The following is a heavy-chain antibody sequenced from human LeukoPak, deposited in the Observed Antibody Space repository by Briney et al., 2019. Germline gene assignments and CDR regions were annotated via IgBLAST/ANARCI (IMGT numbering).Heavy chain of an antibody. CDR3: AREGVVRGVITGYFDY. D-gene: IGHD3-10*01. V-gene: IGHV3-21*03. Sequence: GGSLRLSCAASGFTFSSYSMNWVRQAPGQGLEWVSSISSSSSYIYYADSVKGRFTISRDNAKNSLYLQMNSLRAEDTAVYCCAREGVVRGVITGYFDYWGQGTLVTVSS. CDR1: GFTFSSYS. J-gene: IGHJ4*02. CDR2: ISSSSSYI.